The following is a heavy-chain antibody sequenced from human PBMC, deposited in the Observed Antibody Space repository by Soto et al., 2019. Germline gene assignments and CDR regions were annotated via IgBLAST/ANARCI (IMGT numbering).Heavy chain of an antibody. CDR2: ISGSGGST. CDR3: GKDPYDSSGYYSSY. D-gene: IGHD3-22*01. CDR1: GFTFSTYA. J-gene: IGHJ4*02. V-gene: IGHV3-23*01. Sequence: GGSLRLSCAAPGFTFSTYAMTWVRQAPGKGLEWVSAISGSGGSTYYADSVKGRFTISRDNSKNTLFLQMKSLRAEDTAIYYCGKDPYDSSGYYSSYWGQGTLVTVSS.